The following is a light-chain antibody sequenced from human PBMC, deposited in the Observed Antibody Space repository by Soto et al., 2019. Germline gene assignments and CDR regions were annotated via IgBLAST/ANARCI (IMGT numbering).Light chain of an antibody. CDR2: GIS. CDR1: QSVTSGY. J-gene: IGKJ1*01. Sequence: IVLAQSPGTLSLSPGESATLSCRASQSVTSGYFAWYQQKPGQAPRLLIYGISMRAAGIPDRFSGSGSGTDFTLTISRLEPEDSAMYYCQDYGTPGTFGQGTRVEIK. V-gene: IGKV3-20*01. CDR3: QDYGTPGT.